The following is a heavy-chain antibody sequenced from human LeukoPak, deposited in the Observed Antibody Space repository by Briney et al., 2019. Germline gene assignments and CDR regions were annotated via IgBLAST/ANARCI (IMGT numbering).Heavy chain of an antibody. V-gene: IGHV3-23*01. Sequence: GGSLRLSCAASGFTFSSYAMTWVRQAPGKGLEWVSAIFGSDGRTFYADAVKGRFTISRDNSKNTLYLQMNSLRAEDTAIYYCATKGLVSVPSRYHFDHWGQGTLVTVSS. J-gene: IGHJ4*02. D-gene: IGHD2-2*01. CDR2: IFGSDGRT. CDR3: ATKGLVSVPSRYHFDH. CDR1: GFTFSSYA.